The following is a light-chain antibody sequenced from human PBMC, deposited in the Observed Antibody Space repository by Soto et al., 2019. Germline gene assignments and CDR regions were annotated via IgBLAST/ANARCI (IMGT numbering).Light chain of an antibody. V-gene: IGKV4-1*01. Sequence: DIVMTQSPDSLAVSLGERATINCRSSQSVFFSSNNKNYLAWYQQKPGQPPRLLIYWASTRESGVPDRFSGSGSGTDLTLTISSLQAEDVAVYYCQQYYRTPWTFGQGTKVDIK. CDR2: WAS. CDR3: QQYYRTPWT. CDR1: QSVFFSSNNKNY. J-gene: IGKJ1*01.